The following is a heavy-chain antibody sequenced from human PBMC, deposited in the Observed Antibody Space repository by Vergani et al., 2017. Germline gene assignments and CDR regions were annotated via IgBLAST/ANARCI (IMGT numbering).Heavy chain of an antibody. Sequence: QVQLQQWGAGLLKPSETLSLTCAVYGGSFSGYYWSWIRQPPGKGLEWIGEINHSGSTNYNPSLKSRVTISVDTSKNQFSLKLSSVTAADTAVYYCARESTTVTTLDYWGQGTLVTVSS. CDR3: ARESTTVTTLDY. J-gene: IGHJ4*02. CDR1: GGSFSGYY. D-gene: IGHD4-17*01. V-gene: IGHV4-34*01. CDR2: INHSGST.